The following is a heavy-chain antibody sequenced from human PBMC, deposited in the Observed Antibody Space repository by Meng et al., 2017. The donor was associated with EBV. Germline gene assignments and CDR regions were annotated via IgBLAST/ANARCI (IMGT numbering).Heavy chain of an antibody. V-gene: IGHV2-5*02. CDR2: IYWDDDK. CDR3: AHIIAARPFDY. D-gene: IGHD6-6*01. J-gene: IGHJ4*02. Sequence: IVRESGPTLVKPTQTLTLTCTFSGFSLGTRGVGVGWYRPPPGQALEWLALIYWDDDKRYSPSLKSRLTITKDTSKNQVVLTMTNMDPVDAATYYCAHIIAARPFDYWGQGTLVTVSS. CDR1: GFSLGTRGVG.